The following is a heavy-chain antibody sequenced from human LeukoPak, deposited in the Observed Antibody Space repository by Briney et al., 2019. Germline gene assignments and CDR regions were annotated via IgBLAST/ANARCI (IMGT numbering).Heavy chain of an antibody. CDR1: GYSFPNYW. D-gene: IGHD5-24*01. CDR2: IYPADSDT. J-gene: IGHJ4*02. CDR3: ARRKGDGYNSPFDY. Sequence: GESLKISCKGSGYSFPNYWIGWVRQMPRQGLEWMGIIYPADSDTRYSPSFQGQVTISADKSINTAYLQWTSLKASDTAMYYCARRKGDGYNSPFDYWGQGTLVTVSS. V-gene: IGHV5-51*01.